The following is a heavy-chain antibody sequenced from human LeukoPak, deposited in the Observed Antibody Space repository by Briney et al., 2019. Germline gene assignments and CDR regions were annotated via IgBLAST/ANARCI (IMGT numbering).Heavy chain of an antibody. J-gene: IGHJ3*02. CDR1: GGSISYSSYY. CDR2: IHYSGST. Sequence: TSETLSLTCTVSGGSISYSSYYWGWIRQPPGKGLEWIGSIHYSGSTYYNPSLKSRVTISVDTSKNQFSLKLTSVTAADTAVYYCARVGNWNRAFSVTEDAFDIWGQGTMVTVSS. D-gene: IGHD1/OR15-1a*01. CDR3: ARVGNWNRAFSVTEDAFDI. V-gene: IGHV4-39*01.